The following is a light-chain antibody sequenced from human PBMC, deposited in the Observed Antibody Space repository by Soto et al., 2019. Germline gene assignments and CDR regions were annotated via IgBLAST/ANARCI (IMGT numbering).Light chain of an antibody. Sequence: TQSPSSLSASVGDRVTITCRASQTVSNTYLAWYQQKSGQAPKFLIYGASNRATGIPDRFSGSGSGTDFTLTISRLEPEDFAVYYCQQYGALPPTFGGGTKVEIK. V-gene: IGKV3-20*01. CDR2: GAS. CDR3: QQYGALPPT. CDR1: QTVSNTY. J-gene: IGKJ4*01.